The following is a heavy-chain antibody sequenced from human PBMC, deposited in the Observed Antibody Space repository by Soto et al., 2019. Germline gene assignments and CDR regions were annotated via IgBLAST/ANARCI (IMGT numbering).Heavy chain of an antibody. Sequence: QVQLVQSGAEVKKPGASVKVSCKASGYSFTTYDINWVRQATGQGLEWMGWMNPKSGNTGYAQKFQGRVTMTMDTSISTAYMELNSLRSEDTAVYNCARAAASLDPWGQGTLVTVSS. CDR3: ARAAASLDP. CDR1: GYSFTTYD. V-gene: IGHV1-8*01. CDR2: MNPKSGNT. D-gene: IGHD6-25*01. J-gene: IGHJ5*02.